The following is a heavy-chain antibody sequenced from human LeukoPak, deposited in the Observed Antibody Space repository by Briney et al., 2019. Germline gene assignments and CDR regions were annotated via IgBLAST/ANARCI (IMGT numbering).Heavy chain of an antibody. D-gene: IGHD6-19*01. CDR2: ISGSGDST. Sequence: GGSLRLSCAASGFTFSNYVMNWVRQAPGKGLEWVSGISGSGDSTYYADSVKGRFTLSRDNSKNTLYLQMNSLRVEDTAAYYCAKVRAPSGWFNSDYWGQGTLVTVSS. V-gene: IGHV3-23*01. CDR3: AKVRAPSGWFNSDY. J-gene: IGHJ4*02. CDR1: GFTFSNYV.